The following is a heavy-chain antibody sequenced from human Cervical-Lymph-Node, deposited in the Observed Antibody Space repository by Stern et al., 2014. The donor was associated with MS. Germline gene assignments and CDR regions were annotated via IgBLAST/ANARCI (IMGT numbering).Heavy chain of an antibody. V-gene: IGHV4-61*08. J-gene: IGHJ6*02. D-gene: IGHD3-9*01. Sequence: QVQLQESGPGLVKPSETLSLTCTVSGGSVSSGDSYWSWIRQPPGKGLEWLGYVYYIGSTNYNPSLKSRVTISVDRPKNQFSLKLNSVTAADTAVYYCARDRHIDWFYGLDVWGQGTTVTVSS. CDR1: GGSVSSGDSY. CDR2: VYYIGST. CDR3: ARDRHIDWFYGLDV.